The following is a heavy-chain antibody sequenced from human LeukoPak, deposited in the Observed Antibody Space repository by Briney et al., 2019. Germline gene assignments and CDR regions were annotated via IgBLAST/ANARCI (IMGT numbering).Heavy chain of an antibody. D-gene: IGHD4-23*01. CDR3: AKETMVTLGSYFHY. J-gene: IGHJ4*02. CDR1: GFILSSCG. CDR2: ISHDGGNK. Sequence: PGRPLRLSCAVSGFILSSCGMHWVRQAPGKGLEWLAGISHDGGNKYYADSVKGRSTISRDNSQNTLDLQMNSLRAEDTALYYCAKETMVTLGSYFHYWGQGTQVTVSS. V-gene: IGHV3-30*18.